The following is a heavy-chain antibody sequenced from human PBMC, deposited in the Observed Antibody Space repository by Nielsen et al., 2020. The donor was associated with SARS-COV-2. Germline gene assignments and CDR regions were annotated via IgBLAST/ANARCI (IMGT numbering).Heavy chain of an antibody. Sequence: ASVKVSCKASGYTFTGYYMHWVRQAPGQGLEWMGRINPNSGGTNYAQKFQGRVTMTRDTSISTAYMELSRLRSDDAAVYYCARAPYYYDSSGYYYQTYYYGMDVWGQGTTVTVSS. CDR3: ARAPYYYDSSGYYYQTYYYGMDV. CDR1: GYTFTGYY. CDR2: INPNSGGT. V-gene: IGHV1-2*06. D-gene: IGHD3-22*01. J-gene: IGHJ6*02.